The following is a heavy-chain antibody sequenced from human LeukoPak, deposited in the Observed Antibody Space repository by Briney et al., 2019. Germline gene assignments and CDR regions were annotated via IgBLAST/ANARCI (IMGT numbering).Heavy chain of an antibody. J-gene: IGHJ6*02. CDR3: AGMRFYYGMDV. Sequence: PGGSLRLSCATSRFTFSSYEMNWVRQAPGKGLEWISYISRSGSSIYYADSVKGRFTISRDNVKNSLYLQMNSLRAEDTAVYYCAGMRFYYGMDVWGQGTTVTVSS. CDR1: RFTFSSYE. V-gene: IGHV3-48*03. CDR2: ISRSGSSI.